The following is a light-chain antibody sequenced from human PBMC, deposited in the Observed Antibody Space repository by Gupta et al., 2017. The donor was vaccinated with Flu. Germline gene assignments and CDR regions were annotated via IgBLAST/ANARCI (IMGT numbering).Light chain of an antibody. V-gene: IGKV1-39*01. J-gene: IGKJ4*01. CDR3: QQSCTNWFS. CDR2: DAY. Sequence: DIQMSQSPSSLSASVGDRVTITCRASQSISTNLNWYQQKPGKAPKVLIYDAYNLQSGVPSRFSGSGTGTDFTLTISSLQPEDFATYYCQQSCTNWFSFGGGTKVEIK. CDR1: QSISTN.